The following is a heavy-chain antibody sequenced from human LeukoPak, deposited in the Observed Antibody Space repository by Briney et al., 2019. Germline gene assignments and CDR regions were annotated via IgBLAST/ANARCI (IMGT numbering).Heavy chain of an antibody. J-gene: IGHJ4*02. Sequence: GSVKVSCKASGYTFTSYDINWVRQATGQGLEWMGWMNPNSGNTGYAQKFQGRVTITRNTSISTAYMELSSLRSEDTAVYYCADHSSSWTFDYWGQGTLVTVSS. CDR1: GYTFTSYD. CDR2: MNPNSGNT. V-gene: IGHV1-8*03. D-gene: IGHD6-13*01. CDR3: ADHSSSWTFDY.